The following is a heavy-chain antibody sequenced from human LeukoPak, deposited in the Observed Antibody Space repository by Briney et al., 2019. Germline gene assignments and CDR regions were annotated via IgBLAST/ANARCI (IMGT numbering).Heavy chain of an antibody. V-gene: IGHV4-39*07. CDR1: GGSISSSNYY. Sequence: SETLSLTCTVSGGSISSSNYYWGWIRQPPGKGLEWIGSIYYSGTTYYNPCLKSRVTISVEKSKNQFSLKLSSVTAADTAVYYCARLQITIFGVVIIRYFDYWGQGTLVTVSS. CDR3: ARLQITIFGVVIIRYFDY. CDR2: IYYSGTT. J-gene: IGHJ4*02. D-gene: IGHD3-3*01.